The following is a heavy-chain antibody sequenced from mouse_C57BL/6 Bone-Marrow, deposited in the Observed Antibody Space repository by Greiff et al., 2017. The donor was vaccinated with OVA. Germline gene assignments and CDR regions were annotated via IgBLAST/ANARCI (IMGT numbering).Heavy chain of an antibody. V-gene: IGHV5-6*01. J-gene: IGHJ3*01. CDR1: GFTFSSYG. D-gene: IGHD2-3*01. CDR2: ISSGGSYT. Sequence: EVQLVESGGDLVKPGGSLKLSCAASGFTFSSYGMSWVRQTPDKRLEWVATISSGGSYTYYPDSVKGRFTISRDNAKNTLYLQMSSLKSEDTAMYYCARHLYDGYYVLSYWGQGTLVTVSA. CDR3: ARHLYDGYYVLSY.